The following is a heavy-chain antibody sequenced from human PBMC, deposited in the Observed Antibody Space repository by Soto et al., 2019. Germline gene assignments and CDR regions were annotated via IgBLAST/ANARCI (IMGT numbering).Heavy chain of an antibody. V-gene: IGHV3-9*01. CDR2: ISCNGGKV. J-gene: IGHJ4*02. Sequence: DVQVVESGGGSVQPGRSLRLSCEVSGFTLEEYGMHWVLQGPGKGHQWVSSISCNGGKVAYADSVKGRFTISRDIAKNTLYLQMNSLRPEDTALYYCVKGIGIQMWLGFDQWGQGTRVTVS. CDR3: VKGIGIQMWLGFDQ. CDR1: GFTLEEYG. D-gene: IGHD5-18*01.